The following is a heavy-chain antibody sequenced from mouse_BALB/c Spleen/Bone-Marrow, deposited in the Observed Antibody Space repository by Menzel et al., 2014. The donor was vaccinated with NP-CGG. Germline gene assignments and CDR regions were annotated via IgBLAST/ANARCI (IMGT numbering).Heavy chain of an antibody. Sequence: EVMLVESGGGLVQPGGSLKLSCAASGFTFSSYTMSWVRQTPEKRLEWVAYISNGGGSTYYPDTVKGRFTISRDNAKNTLYLQMSSLKSEDTAMYYCARGIYYYGSSRAYWGQGTLVTVSA. V-gene: IGHV5-12-2*01. D-gene: IGHD1-1*01. CDR3: ARGIYYYGSSRAY. CDR1: GFTFSSYT. J-gene: IGHJ3*01. CDR2: ISNGGGST.